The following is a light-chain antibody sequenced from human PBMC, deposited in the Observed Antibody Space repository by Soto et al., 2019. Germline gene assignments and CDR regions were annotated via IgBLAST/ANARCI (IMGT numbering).Light chain of an antibody. Sequence: QSALTQPPSASGSPGQSVTISCTGTSSGVGGYNYVSWYQQHPGKAPKLMIYEVSKRPSGVPDRFSGSKSGNTASLTVSGLQAEDEADYYCSSYAGSNNPLAFGSGTKVPVL. CDR3: SSYAGSNNPLA. J-gene: IGLJ1*01. CDR1: SSGVGGYNY. CDR2: EVS. V-gene: IGLV2-8*01.